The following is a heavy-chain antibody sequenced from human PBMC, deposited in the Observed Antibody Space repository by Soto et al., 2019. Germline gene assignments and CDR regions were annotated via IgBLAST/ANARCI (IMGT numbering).Heavy chain of an antibody. D-gene: IGHD6-25*01. J-gene: IGHJ4*02. V-gene: IGHV4-39*01. Sequence: SETLSLTCSVSGGSISSSSYFWGWIRQPPGKGLEWIGTVYYPGTTHYNPSLNSRVSISIDTSKNRFSLYLTSVTAADTAVYYCARLPEVRWSGSDYWGQGTLVTVSS. CDR2: VYYPGTT. CDR1: GGSISSSSYF. CDR3: ARLPEVRWSGSDY.